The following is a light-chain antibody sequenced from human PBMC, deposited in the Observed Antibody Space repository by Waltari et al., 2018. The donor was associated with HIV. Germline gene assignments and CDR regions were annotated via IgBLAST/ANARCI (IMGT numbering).Light chain of an antibody. V-gene: IGLV2-14*01. CDR1: TSDFGLYNF. J-gene: IGLJ3*02. CDR3: TSFTSNYTVM. CDR2: EVS. Sequence: QSALTQPASVSGSPGPSITISCTGSTSDFGLYNFISWYQQHPGGVPKVIISEVSSRPSGVSSRFSGSKSGNTASLTISWLQTEDEADYYCTSFTSNYTVMFGGGTKVTVL.